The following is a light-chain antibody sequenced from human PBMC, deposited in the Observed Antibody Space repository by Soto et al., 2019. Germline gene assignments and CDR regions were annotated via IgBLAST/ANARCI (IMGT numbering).Light chain of an antibody. J-gene: IGLJ2*01. V-gene: IGLV3-1*01. CDR3: QAWDSSIYVV. CDR1: KLGDKY. CDR2: QDS. Sequence: SSELTQPPSVSVSPGQTANITCSGDKLGDKYACWYQQKPGQSPVLVIYQDSKRPSGIPERFSGSNSGNTATLTISGTQAMDEADYYCQAWDSSIYVVFGGGTKLTVL.